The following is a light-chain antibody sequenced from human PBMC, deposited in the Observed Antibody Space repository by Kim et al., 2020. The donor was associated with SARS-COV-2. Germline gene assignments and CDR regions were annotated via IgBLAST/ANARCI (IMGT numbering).Light chain of an antibody. CDR3: QQYNNWPYT. J-gene: IGKJ2*01. V-gene: IGKV3-15*01. CDR1: QSVSSN. Sequence: EIVMTQSPATLSVSPGERATLSCRASQSVSSNFAWYQQKPGQAPRLLIYDASSRATDIPARFSGTGSGTEFILTISSLHSEDFAVYYCQQYNNWPYTCGQGTKLEI. CDR2: DAS.